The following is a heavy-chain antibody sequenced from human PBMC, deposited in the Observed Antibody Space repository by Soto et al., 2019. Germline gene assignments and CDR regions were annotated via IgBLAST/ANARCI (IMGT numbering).Heavy chain of an antibody. J-gene: IGHJ4*02. CDR2: IYNDGST. CDR1: GFIVSSSY. V-gene: IGHV3-66*01. Sequence: EVQLVESGGGLVQPGGSLRLSCAASGFIVSSSYMSWVRQAPGKGLEWVSIIYNDGSTYYADSVKGRCTISRDNSKNTLYLQIVSLRAEYTAVYYCARDSYTRYWGQGTLVTVSS. CDR3: ARDSYTRY. D-gene: IGHD4-4*01.